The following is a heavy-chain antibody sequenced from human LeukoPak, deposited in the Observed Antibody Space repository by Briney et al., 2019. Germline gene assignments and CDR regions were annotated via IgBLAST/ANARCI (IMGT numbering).Heavy chain of an antibody. Sequence: PSETLSLTCTVSGFSVSSVYYWGWIRQPPGKGLEWIGSIYRSGSTYYNPSLKSRVTISVDTSKNQFSLKLSSVTAADTAVYYCARVLAYCGGDCYSLALDYWGQGTLVTVSS. CDR1: GFSVSSVYY. CDR3: ARVLAYCGGDCYSLALDY. CDR2: IYRSGST. V-gene: IGHV4-38-2*02. D-gene: IGHD2-21*02. J-gene: IGHJ4*02.